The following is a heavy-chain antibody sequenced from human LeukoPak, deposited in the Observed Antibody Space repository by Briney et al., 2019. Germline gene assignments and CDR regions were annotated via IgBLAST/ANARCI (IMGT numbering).Heavy chain of an antibody. CDR2: IQYDGSNK. V-gene: IGHV3-30*02. D-gene: IGHD2-21*02. CDR1: GFTFSNYD. CDR3: AKITALSPGAFDY. Sequence: GGSLRLSCATSGFTFSNYDMYWARQAPGKGLEWVAFIQYDGSNKYYADSVKGRFTISRDSSRNTVHLQVNSLRPEDSAVYYCAKITALSPGAFDYWGQGTLVTVSS. J-gene: IGHJ4*02.